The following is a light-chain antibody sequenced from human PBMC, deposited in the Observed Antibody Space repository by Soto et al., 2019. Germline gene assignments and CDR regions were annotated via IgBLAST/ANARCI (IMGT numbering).Light chain of an antibody. V-gene: IGLV2-14*01. Sequence: QSVLTLPASVSGSPGQSITISCTGTSSDIGGYNFVSWYQQHPGKAPKLIIFEVSNRPSGVSHRFSGSKSDITASLTISGLQAGDEADYYCSSYRSTSTLYVFGTGTKVTVL. J-gene: IGLJ1*01. CDR2: EVS. CDR1: SSDIGGYNF. CDR3: SSYRSTSTLYV.